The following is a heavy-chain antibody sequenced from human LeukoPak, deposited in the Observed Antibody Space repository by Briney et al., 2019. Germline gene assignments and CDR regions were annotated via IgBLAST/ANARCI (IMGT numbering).Heavy chain of an antibody. CDR3: AREKVGARDGFDP. CDR2: IYSGGST. D-gene: IGHD1-26*01. V-gene: IGHV3-53*01. Sequence: GGSLRLSCAASGFTVSSNYMSWVRQAPGKGLEWVSVIYSGGSTYYADSVKGRFTISRDNSKNTLYLQMNSLRAEDTAVYYCAREKVGARDGFDPWGQGTLVTVSS. CDR1: GFTVSSNY. J-gene: IGHJ5*02.